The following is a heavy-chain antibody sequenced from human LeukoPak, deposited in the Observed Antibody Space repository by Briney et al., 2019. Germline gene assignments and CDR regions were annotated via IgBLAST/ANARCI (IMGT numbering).Heavy chain of an antibody. J-gene: IGHJ5*02. D-gene: IGHD3-22*01. CDR3: ARVRKYYYYSSGYRFDP. Sequence: ASVKVSCKASGYTFTGYYMHWVRQAPGQGLEWMGWINPNSGGTNYAQKFQGRVTMTRDTSISTAYMELSRLRSDDTAVYYCARVRKYYYYSSGYRFDPWGQGTLVTVSS. V-gene: IGHV1-2*02. CDR2: INPNSGGT. CDR1: GYTFTGYY.